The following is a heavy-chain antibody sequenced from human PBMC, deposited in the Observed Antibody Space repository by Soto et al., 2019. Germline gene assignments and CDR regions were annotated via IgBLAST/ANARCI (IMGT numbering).Heavy chain of an antibody. Sequence: PGGSLRLSCTASGFTFNTHWMHWVRQAPGKGLVWVSRICCDGITTNYADSVKGRLTVSRDNAKNTVYLHVNTLRDEDTAVYYCARGGAMGVDYWGQGTLVTVSS. CDR1: GFTFNTHW. D-gene: IGHD1-26*01. J-gene: IGHJ4*02. CDR3: ARGGAMGVDY. V-gene: IGHV3-74*01. CDR2: ICCDGITT.